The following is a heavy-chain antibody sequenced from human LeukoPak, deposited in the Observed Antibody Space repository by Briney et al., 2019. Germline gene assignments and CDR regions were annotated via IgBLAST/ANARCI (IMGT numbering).Heavy chain of an antibody. CDR3: ARAERGGYSGYDYGMDL. CDR2: XXYDGSNT. J-gene: IGHJ6*04. V-gene: IGHV3-30*04. Sequence: PGGSLRLSCAASGFTFSTYAMHWVRQAPGKGLXXXXXXXYDGSNTYYADSVKGRFTISRDNSKNTLYLQMNSLRAEDTAVYYCARAERGGYSGYDYGMDLWGKGTTVTVSS. D-gene: IGHD5-12*01. CDR1: GFTFSTYA.